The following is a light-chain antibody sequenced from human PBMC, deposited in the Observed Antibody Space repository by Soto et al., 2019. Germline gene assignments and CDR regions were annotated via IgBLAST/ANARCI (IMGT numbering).Light chain of an antibody. V-gene: IGKV3-20*01. CDR2: DAS. CDR3: RQYGTSPVT. Sequence: EIVLTQSPGTLSLSPGERATLSCRASQSVSSSYLAWYQQKPGQAPRLLIFDASNRATGIPARFSGSGSGTDFTLTISRLEPEDFAVYYCRQYGTSPVTFGQGTKVDIK. CDR1: QSVSSSY. J-gene: IGKJ1*01.